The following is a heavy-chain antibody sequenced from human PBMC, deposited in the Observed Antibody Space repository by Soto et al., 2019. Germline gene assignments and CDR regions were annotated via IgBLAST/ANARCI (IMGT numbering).Heavy chain of an antibody. CDR2: IKTDGSTT. V-gene: IGHV3-74*03. D-gene: IGHD5-18*01. Sequence: GGSLRLCCEASGFTLSTYWMHWVRQVPGKGLVWVSRIKTDGSTTTYADSVKGRFSISRDNAKNMLYLQMNNLRVEDTAVYYCVRDQDTYGQAVYYFDYWGQGTLVTVSS. CDR3: VRDQDTYGQAVYYFDY. CDR1: GFTLSTYW. J-gene: IGHJ4*02.